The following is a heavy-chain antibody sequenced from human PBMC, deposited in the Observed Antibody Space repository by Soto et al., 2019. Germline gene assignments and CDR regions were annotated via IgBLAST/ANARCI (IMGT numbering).Heavy chain of an antibody. CDR1: GGTFSSYT. V-gene: IGHV1-69*04. J-gene: IGHJ5*02. Sequence: SVKVSCKASGGTFSSYTISWVRQAPGQGLEWMGRIIPILGIANYAQKFQGRVTITADKSTSTAYMELSSLRSEDTAVYYCAREGISSSPAIPEWFDPWGQGTLVTVPS. CDR3: AREGISSSPAIPEWFDP. D-gene: IGHD6-6*01. CDR2: IIPILGIA.